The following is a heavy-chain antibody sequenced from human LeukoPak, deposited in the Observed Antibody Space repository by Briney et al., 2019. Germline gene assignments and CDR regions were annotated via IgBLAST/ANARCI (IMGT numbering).Heavy chain of an antibody. CDR3: ATSSRYNWNYAGY. CDR2: ISSSSSYI. D-gene: IGHD1-20*01. J-gene: IGHJ4*02. CDR1: GFTFSSYS. V-gene: IGHV3-21*01. Sequence: GGSLRLSCAASGFTFSSYSMNWVRQAPGKGLEWVSSISSSSSYIYYADSVKGRFTISRDNAKNSLYLQMNSLRAEDTAVYYCATSSRYNWNYAGYWGQGTLVTVSS.